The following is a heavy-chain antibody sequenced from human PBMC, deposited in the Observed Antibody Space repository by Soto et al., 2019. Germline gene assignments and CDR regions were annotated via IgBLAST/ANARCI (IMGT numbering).Heavy chain of an antibody. CDR2: ISGSGGTT. D-gene: IGHD6-19*01. J-gene: IGHJ4*02. V-gene: IGHV3-23*01. CDR3: VKTPRQWLVYFDN. Sequence: GGSLRLSCAASGFTFSNYAVSWVRQAPGKGLEWVSAISGSGGTTYYADSVKGRFTISRDNSKDTLHLQMNSLRAEDTAIYYFVKTPRQWLVYFDNCGRGPLVTISS. CDR1: GFTFSNYA.